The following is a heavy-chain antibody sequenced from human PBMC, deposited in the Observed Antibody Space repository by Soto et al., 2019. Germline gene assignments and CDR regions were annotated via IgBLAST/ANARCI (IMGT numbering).Heavy chain of an antibody. V-gene: IGHV4-59*01. J-gene: IGHJ5*02. CDR2: IYYTGRT. CDR3: ARDLTIGGFFDP. Sequence: SETLSLTCTVSGGSITSYYWTWIRQPPGKELEWIGYIYYTGRTNCNPSLKSRVTMSVDTSKNQFSLRLSSVTAADTAIYYCARDLTIGGFFDPWGRGTLVTVSS. D-gene: IGHD3-10*01. CDR1: GGSITSYY.